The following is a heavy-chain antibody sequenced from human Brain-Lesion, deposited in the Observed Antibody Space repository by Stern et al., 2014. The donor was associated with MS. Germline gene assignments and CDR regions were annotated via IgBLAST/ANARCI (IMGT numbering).Heavy chain of an antibody. CDR2: IIPIFGTA. D-gene: IGHD5-24*01. CDR3: AREEMATTYYYYGMDV. CDR1: GGTFSSYA. Sequence: VQLVESEAEVKKPGSSVKVSYKASGGTFSSYAISWVRQAPGQGLEWMGGIIPIFGTANYAQKFQGRVTITADESTSTAYMELSSLRSEDTAVYYCAREEMATTYYYYGMDVWGQGTTVTVSS. V-gene: IGHV1-69*01. J-gene: IGHJ6*02.